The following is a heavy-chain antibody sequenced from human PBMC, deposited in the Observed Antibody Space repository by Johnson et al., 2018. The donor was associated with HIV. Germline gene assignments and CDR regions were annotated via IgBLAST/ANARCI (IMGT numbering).Heavy chain of an antibody. CDR1: GFTFTYYA. V-gene: IGHV3-23*04. CDR3: ARDGESQQLPLGDAFDI. CDR2: ISGGEDDT. Sequence: VQLVESGGGVVQPGRSLRLSCAASGFTFTYYAMIWVRQAPGKGLEWVSFISGGEDDTYYADSVKGRFTISRDNSRNTLYLQMSSLRAEDTAMYYCARDGESQQLPLGDAFDIWGQGTMVTVSS. J-gene: IGHJ3*02. D-gene: IGHD6-13*01.